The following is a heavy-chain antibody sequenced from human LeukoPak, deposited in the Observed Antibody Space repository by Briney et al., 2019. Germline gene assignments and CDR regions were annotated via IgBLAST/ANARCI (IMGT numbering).Heavy chain of an antibody. CDR1: GYTFTSYA. Sequence: ASVKVSCKASGYTFTSYAMNWVRQAPGQGLEWMGWINTNTGNPTYAQGFTGQFVFFLDTSVNTAYLQISSLKAEDTAVYYCARDRSGYDSLLYYYYYYMDVWGKGTTVTVSS. D-gene: IGHD5-12*01. CDR3: ARDRSGYDSLLYYYYYYMDV. J-gene: IGHJ6*03. V-gene: IGHV7-4-1*02. CDR2: INTNTGNP.